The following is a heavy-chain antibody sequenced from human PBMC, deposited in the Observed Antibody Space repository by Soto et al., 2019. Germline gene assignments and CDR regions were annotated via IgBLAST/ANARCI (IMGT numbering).Heavy chain of an antibody. Sequence: ASVKVSCKASGGTFSSYTISWVRQAPGQGLEWMGRIIPILGIANYAQKFQGRVTITADKSPSPAYMELSSLRSEDTAVSYCARFGGGQDNFDYWGQGTLVTVSS. D-gene: IGHD3-16*01. J-gene: IGHJ4*02. CDR1: GGTFSSYT. CDR2: IIPILGIA. V-gene: IGHV1-69*02. CDR3: ARFGGGQDNFDY.